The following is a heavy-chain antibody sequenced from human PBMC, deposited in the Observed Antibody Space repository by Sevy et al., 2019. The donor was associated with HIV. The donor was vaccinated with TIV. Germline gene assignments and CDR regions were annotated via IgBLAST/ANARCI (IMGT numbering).Heavy chain of an antibody. CDR2: ISDDGSKT. V-gene: IGHV3-30*04. CDR1: VFTFIDYA. D-gene: IGHD2-21*02. J-gene: IGHJ4*02. CDR3: ARGRVTSHYFDY. Sequence: GGSLRLSCADSVFTFIDYAMHWVRQAPGKGLEWVAVISDDGSKTYYADSVNGRFTISRDNSKNTLYLQMNSLRADDTAVYYCARGRVTSHYFDYWGQGTLVTVS.